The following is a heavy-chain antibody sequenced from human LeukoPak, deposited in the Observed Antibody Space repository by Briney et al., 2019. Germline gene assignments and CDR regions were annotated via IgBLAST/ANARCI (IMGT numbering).Heavy chain of an antibody. D-gene: IGHD1-26*01. V-gene: IGHV3-7*01. CDR1: GFTFSRYR. Sequence: GGSLRLSCAASGFTFSRYRMNWVRQAPGKRLEWVANIKEDGSEKYYVDSVKGRFTISRDNAKNSLSLQMNSLRAEDTAVYYCARDIGVVGALDYWGQGTLVTVSS. J-gene: IGHJ4*02. CDR2: IKEDGSEK. CDR3: ARDIGVVGALDY.